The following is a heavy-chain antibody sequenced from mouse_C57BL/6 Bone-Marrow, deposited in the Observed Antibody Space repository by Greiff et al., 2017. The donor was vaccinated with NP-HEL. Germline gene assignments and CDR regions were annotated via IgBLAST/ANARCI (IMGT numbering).Heavy chain of an antibody. CDR3: ARGGQGNFDD. CDR1: GYSITSGYY. Sequence: DVKLQESGPGLVKPSQSLSLTCSVTGYSITSGYYWNWIRQFPGNKLEWMGYISYDGSNNYNPSLKNRISITRDTSKNQFFLKLNSVTTEDTATYYCARGGQGNFDDWGQGTTLTVSS. D-gene: IGHD3-3*01. J-gene: IGHJ2*01. V-gene: IGHV3-6*01. CDR2: ISYDGSN.